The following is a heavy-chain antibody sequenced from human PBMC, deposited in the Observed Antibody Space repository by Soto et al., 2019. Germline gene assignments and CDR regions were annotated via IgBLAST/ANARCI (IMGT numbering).Heavy chain of an antibody. J-gene: IGHJ4*02. D-gene: IGHD2-15*01. CDR3: ARVYCSGGSCYFDY. CDR1: GGSFSGYY. V-gene: IGHV4-34*01. Sequence: PSETLSLTCAVYGGSFSGYYWSWIRQPPGKGLEWIGEINHSGSTNYNPSLKSRVTISVDTSKNQFSLKLSSVTAADTAVYYCARVYCSGGSCYFDYWGQGTLVNVSS. CDR2: INHSGST.